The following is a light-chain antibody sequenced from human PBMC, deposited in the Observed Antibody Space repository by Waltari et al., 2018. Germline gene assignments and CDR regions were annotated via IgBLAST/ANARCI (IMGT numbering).Light chain of an antibody. CDR1: QKININ. CDR3: QQTYTSPWV. Sequence: DMEVTQSPSSLSASVGDRVTITCRARQKININLNWYQQKPVKAPILLIYAASTLQIGVPSRFSGSGSWTDFTLSVSSLQPEDFATYYCQQTYTSPWVFGQGTRVEIK. CDR2: AAS. J-gene: IGKJ1*01. V-gene: IGKV1-39*01.